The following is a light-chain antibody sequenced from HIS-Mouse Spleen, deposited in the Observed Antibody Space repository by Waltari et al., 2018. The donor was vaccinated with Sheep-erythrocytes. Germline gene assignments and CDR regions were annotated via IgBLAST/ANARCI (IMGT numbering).Light chain of an antibody. J-gene: IGKJ2*01. Sequence: DIQLTQSPSFLSASVGDRVTITCRARQGISSYLAWYQQKPGKAPKLLIYAASTLKSGVPSRCSGSGSETEFTLTISSLQPEDFATYYCQQLNSYPHTFGQGTKLEIK. V-gene: IGKV1-9*01. CDR1: QGISSY. CDR2: AAS. CDR3: QQLNSYPHT.